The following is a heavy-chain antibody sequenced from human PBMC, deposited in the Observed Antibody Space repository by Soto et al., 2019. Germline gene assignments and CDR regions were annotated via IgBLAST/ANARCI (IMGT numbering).Heavy chain of an antibody. Sequence: ASVKVSCKASGYTFTSYGISWVRQAPGQGLEWMGWISAYNGNTNYAQKLQGRVTMTTDTSTSTAYTELRSLRSDDTAVYYCARVSSGWSLYYYYYMDVWGKGTTVTVSS. CDR1: GYTFTSYG. CDR2: ISAYNGNT. CDR3: ARVSSGWSLYYYYYMDV. D-gene: IGHD6-19*01. J-gene: IGHJ6*03. V-gene: IGHV1-18*01.